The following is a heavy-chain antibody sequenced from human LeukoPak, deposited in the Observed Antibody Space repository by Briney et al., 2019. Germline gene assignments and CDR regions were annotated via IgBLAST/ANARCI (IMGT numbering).Heavy chain of an antibody. CDR1: GSTFSNYA. CDR3: AKSDLFDFWTGYHYYMDV. CDR2: ISGSGENT. J-gene: IGHJ6*03. V-gene: IGHV3-23*01. Sequence: PGGSLRLSCAASGSTFSNYAMSWVRQAPGKGLEWVSFISGSGENTHYADSVKGRFTLSRDNSKNTLDLQMNSLRAEDTAVYYCAKSDLFDFWTGYHYYMDVWGKGTTVTVSS. D-gene: IGHD3/OR15-3a*01.